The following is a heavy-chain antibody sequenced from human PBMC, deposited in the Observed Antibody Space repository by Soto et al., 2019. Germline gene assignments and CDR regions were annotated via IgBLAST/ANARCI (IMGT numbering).Heavy chain of an antibody. D-gene: IGHD3-10*01. Sequence: QISLKESGPTLVKPTETLKLTCNFSGFSLTTDGEGVGWVRQPPGEALEWPALIYWDDDERYSPSLKTRLTIKQDPSKNQVVLILTNMDPVDTATYYCAHSRNLITEDAQVGDFDYWGQGTLVTVSS. J-gene: IGHJ4*02. CDR3: AHSRNLITEDAQVGDFDY. CDR1: GFSLTTDGEG. V-gene: IGHV2-5*02. CDR2: IYWDDDE.